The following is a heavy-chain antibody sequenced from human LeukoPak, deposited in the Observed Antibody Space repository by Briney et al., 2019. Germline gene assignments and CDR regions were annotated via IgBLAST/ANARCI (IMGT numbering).Heavy chain of an antibody. CDR3: ARHETYYYDSSGYHFDY. D-gene: IGHD3-22*01. J-gene: IGHJ4*02. CDR2: IYYSGST. CDR1: GGSISSYY. Sequence: PSETLSLTCTVSGGSISSYYWSWIRQTPGKGLEWIGDIYYSGSTNYNPSLKSRVTISVDTSKNQFSLKLSSVTAADTAVYYCARHETYYYDSSGYHFDYWGQGTLVTVSS. V-gene: IGHV4-59*08.